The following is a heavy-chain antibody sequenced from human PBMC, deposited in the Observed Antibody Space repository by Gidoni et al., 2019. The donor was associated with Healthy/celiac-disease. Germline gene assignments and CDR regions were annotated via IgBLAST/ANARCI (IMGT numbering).Heavy chain of an antibody. D-gene: IGHD4-17*01. J-gene: IGHJ4*02. V-gene: IGHV4-61*01. CDR3: ARISRVRGDYGYFDY. CDR2: IYYSWST. CDR1: GGSVSSGSYY. Sequence: TVSGGSVSSGSYYWSWIRQPPGKGLEWIGYIYYSWSTNYNPSLKSRVTISVDTSKNQFALKLSSVTAADTAVYYCARISRVRGDYGYFDYWGQGTLVTVSS.